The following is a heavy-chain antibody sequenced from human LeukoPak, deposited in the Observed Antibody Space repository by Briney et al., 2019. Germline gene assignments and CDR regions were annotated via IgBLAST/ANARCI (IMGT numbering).Heavy chain of an antibody. CDR2: MYPSGDT. CDR1: GDSISDYT. J-gene: IGHJ5*02. V-gene: IGHV4-4*07. CDR3: ARETLNSGWYGDL. Sequence: SETLSLTCSVSGDSISDYTWSWTRQPAGMGLEWIGRMYPSGDTNYNPSFESRVTTSVDTSKNHFSLKMTSVTAADTAVYFCARETLNSGWYGDLWGQGTLVTVSS. D-gene: IGHD6-19*01.